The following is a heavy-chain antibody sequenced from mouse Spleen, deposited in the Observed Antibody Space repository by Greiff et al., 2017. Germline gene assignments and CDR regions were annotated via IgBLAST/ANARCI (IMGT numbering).Heavy chain of an antibody. J-gene: IGHJ4*01. Sequence: VQLQQSGPELVKPGASVKMSCKASGYTFTDYNMHWVKQSHGKSLEWIGYINPNNGGTSYNQKFKGKATLTVNKSSSTAYMELRSLTSEDSAVYYCAREIGGSSYVPYYAMDYWGQGTSVTVSS. D-gene: IGHD1-1*01. CDR2: INPNNGGT. CDR3: AREIGGSSYVPYYAMDY. CDR1: GYTFTDYN. V-gene: IGHV1-22*01.